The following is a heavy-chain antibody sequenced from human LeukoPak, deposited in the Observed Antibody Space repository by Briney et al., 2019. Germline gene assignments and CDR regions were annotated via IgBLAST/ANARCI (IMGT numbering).Heavy chain of an antibody. CDR1: GYTFTSFD. J-gene: IGHJ3*02. V-gene: IGHV1-8*01. Sequence: ASVEGSCKGSGYTFTSFDIKWVRKATGQGVEWMGWMNPNSGNTGYAQKFQGRVTMTRNTSISTAYMELSSLRSEDTAVYYCAVAAAGGAFDIWGQGTMVTVSS. CDR3: AVAAAGGAFDI. D-gene: IGHD6-13*01. CDR2: MNPNSGNT.